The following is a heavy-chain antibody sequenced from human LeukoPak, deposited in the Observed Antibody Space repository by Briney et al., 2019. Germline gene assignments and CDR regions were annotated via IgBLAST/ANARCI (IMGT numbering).Heavy chain of an antibody. J-gene: IGHJ4*02. V-gene: IGHV3-21*01. D-gene: IGHD6-13*01. CDR2: ISSSSSYI. Sequence: KPGGSLRLSCAASGFTFSSYAMSWVRQAPGKGLEWVSSISSSSSYIYYADSVKGRFTISRDNAKNSLYLQMNSLRAEDTAVYYCARDGIAAADPDYWGQGTLVTVSS. CDR3: ARDGIAAADPDY. CDR1: GFTFSSYA.